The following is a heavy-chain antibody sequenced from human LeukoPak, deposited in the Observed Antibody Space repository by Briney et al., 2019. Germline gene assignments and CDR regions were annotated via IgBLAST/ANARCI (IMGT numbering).Heavy chain of an antibody. CDR2: INPNSGGT. CDR1: GYTFTGYY. D-gene: IGHD1-14*01. Sequence: ASVKVSCKASGYTFTGYYMHWVRQAPGQGLEWMGWINPNSGGTNYAQKFQGWVTMTRDTSISTAYMELSRLRSDDTAVYYCAKERGCEGTDNFDYWGQETLVTVSS. V-gene: IGHV1-2*04. CDR3: AKERGCEGTDNFDY. J-gene: IGHJ4*02.